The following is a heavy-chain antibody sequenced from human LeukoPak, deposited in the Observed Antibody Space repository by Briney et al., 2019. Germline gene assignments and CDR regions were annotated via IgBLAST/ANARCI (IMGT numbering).Heavy chain of an antibody. V-gene: IGHV1-46*01. CDR1: GYTFTTYY. Sequence: GASVKVSCKASGYTFTTYYMHWVRQAPGQGLEWMGIINPSGGSTSYAQKFQGRVTMTRDTSTSTVYMELSSLRSEDTAVYYCARGSIAAVYYYGMDVWGQGTTVTVSS. D-gene: IGHD6-13*01. CDR2: INPSGGST. J-gene: IGHJ6*02. CDR3: ARGSIAAVYYYGMDV.